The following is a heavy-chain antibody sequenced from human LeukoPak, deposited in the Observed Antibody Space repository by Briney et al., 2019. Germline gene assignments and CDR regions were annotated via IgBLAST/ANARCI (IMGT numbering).Heavy chain of an antibody. CDR2: ISYDGSNK. J-gene: IGHJ4*02. CDR3: ANSQQTFDY. V-gene: IGHV3-30*04. CDR1: GFTFSSYA. Sequence: PGGSLRLSCAASGFTFSSYAMHWVRQAPGKGLEWVAVISYDGSNKYYADSVKGRFTISRDNSKNTLYLQMNSLRAEDTAVYYCANSQQTFDYWGQGTLVTVSS. D-gene: IGHD1/OR15-1a*01.